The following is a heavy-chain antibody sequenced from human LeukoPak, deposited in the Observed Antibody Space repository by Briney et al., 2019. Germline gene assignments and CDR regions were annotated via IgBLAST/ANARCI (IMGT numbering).Heavy chain of an antibody. J-gene: IGHJ3*02. D-gene: IGHD5-18*01. Sequence: GGSLRLSCAASGFVFSSYWMHWVRQAPGKGLEWVAVISYDGSNKYYADSVKGRSTISRDNSKNTLYLQVNSLRPEDTAVYYCGRDTVGYGGAFDIWGQGTMVTVSS. V-gene: IGHV3-30-3*01. CDR2: ISYDGSNK. CDR1: GFVFSSYW. CDR3: GRDTVGYGGAFDI.